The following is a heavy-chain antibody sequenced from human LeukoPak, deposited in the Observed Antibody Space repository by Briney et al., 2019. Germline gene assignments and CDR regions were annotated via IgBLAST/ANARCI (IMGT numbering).Heavy chain of an antibody. J-gene: IGHJ6*02. V-gene: IGHV1-8*01. D-gene: IGHD4-23*01. CDR3: ARSDGGKGYYYYGMDV. CDR2: MNPNSGRT. Sequence: GASVKVSCKASGYTLTSYDINWVRQATGQGLEWMGWMNPNSGRTGYAQNFQGRITITRNTSISTAYMELSSLRSEDTAVYYCARSDGGKGYYYYGMDVWGQGTTVTVSS. CDR1: GYTLTSYD.